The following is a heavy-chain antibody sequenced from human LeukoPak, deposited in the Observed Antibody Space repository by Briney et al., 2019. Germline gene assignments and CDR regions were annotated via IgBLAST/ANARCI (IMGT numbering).Heavy chain of an antibody. D-gene: IGHD4-17*01. Sequence: ASVKVSCKVSGYTLTGLSMNWVRQAPGKGLEWMGGFDPEDGETIYAQKFQGRVTMTEDTSTDTAYMGLSSLRSEDTAVYYCATFGGDYGDYNYFDYWGQGTLVTVSS. V-gene: IGHV1-24*01. CDR1: GYTLTGLS. CDR2: FDPEDGET. J-gene: IGHJ4*02. CDR3: ATFGGDYGDYNYFDY.